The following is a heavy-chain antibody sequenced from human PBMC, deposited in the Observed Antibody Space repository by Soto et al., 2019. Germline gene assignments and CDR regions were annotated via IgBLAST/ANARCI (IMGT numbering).Heavy chain of an antibody. V-gene: IGHV1-3*01. Sequence: QVQLLQSGAEVKRPGASVKISCQASGYNFGNYPMHWVRQAPGQRLEWMAWISAGTGRAQLSQRLQDRLTVTTDTSATTFYLILSSLRSDDTAVYYCAREGILSQSHPWGDAFDIWGQGTAVIVSS. D-gene: IGHD3-16*01. J-gene: IGHJ3*02. CDR1: GYNFGNYP. CDR3: AREGILSQSHPWGDAFDI. CDR2: ISAGTGRA.